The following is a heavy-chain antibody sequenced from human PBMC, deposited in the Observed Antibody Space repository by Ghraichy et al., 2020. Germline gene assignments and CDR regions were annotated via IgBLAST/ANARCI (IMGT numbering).Heavy chain of an antibody. Sequence: LSLTCVASGFPLRKYGMHWVRQAPGKGLEWVAIIWADGSDRRYADSVRGRSTISRDDSRNTLYLEMSSLRDEDTAVYYCATAGKTSSNCCYALDIWGLGTLVTVSS. J-gene: IGHJ3*02. CDR2: IWADGSDR. CDR3: ATAGKTSSNCCYALDI. V-gene: IGHV3-33*03. D-gene: IGHD1-14*01. CDR1: GFPLRKYG.